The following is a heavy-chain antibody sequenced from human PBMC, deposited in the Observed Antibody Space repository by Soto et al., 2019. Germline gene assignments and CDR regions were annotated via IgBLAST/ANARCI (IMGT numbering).Heavy chain of an antibody. V-gene: IGHV1-69*02. CDR1: GDTFSSYP. Sequence: QVHLVQSGVEVKKPGSSVKVSCKASGDTFSSYPINWVRQAPGLGLEWMGRVIPMLSMSNYALKFQGRVTMTADKSTNTAYMELSSLRSEDTATYYCARSDGSGSRAFDYWGQGALVTVSS. CDR2: VIPMLSMS. CDR3: ARSDGSGSRAFDY. D-gene: IGHD3-10*01. J-gene: IGHJ4*02.